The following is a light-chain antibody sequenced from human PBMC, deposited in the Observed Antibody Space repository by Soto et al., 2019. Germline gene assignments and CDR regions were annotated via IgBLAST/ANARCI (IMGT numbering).Light chain of an antibody. CDR1: QSVISY. CDR3: QQRSNWPPET. J-gene: IGKJ2*01. V-gene: IGKV3-11*01. Sequence: EIVLTQSPATLSLSPGERATLSCRASQSVISYFAWYQQKPGQAPRLLIYDASNRATGIPARFSGSGSGTDFTLTISSLEPEDFAVYYCQQRSNWPPETFGQGTKLEIK. CDR2: DAS.